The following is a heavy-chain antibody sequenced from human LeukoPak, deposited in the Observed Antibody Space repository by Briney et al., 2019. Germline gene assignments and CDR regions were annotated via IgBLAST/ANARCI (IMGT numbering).Heavy chain of an antibody. J-gene: IGHJ4*02. CDR2: LRGNGDA. CDR3: AKASWVSTADAVL. D-gene: IGHD3-16*01. V-gene: IGHV3-23*01. Sequence: PGGSLRLSCVASGFTFSSYAMSWVRETPARELEWVSSLRGNGDAFYADSVKGRFTLSRDESRNTVYLQLNKLRVEDTAIYYCAKASWVSTADAVLWGQGTVVTVSS. CDR1: GFTFSSYA.